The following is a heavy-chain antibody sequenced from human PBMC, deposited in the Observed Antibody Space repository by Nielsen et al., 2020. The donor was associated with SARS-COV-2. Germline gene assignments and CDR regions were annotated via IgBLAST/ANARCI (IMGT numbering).Heavy chain of an antibody. V-gene: IGHV3-48*04. CDR3: AKLGLDYYGSGSYYEGDAFDI. CDR2: ISSSSSTI. CDR1: GFTFSSYS. J-gene: IGHJ3*02. D-gene: IGHD3-10*01. Sequence: GESLKISCAASGFTFSSYSMNWVRQAPGKGLEWVSYISSSSSTIYYADSVKGRFTISRDNAKNSLYLQMNSLRAEDTALYYCAKLGLDYYGSGSYYEGDAFDIWGQGTMVTVSS.